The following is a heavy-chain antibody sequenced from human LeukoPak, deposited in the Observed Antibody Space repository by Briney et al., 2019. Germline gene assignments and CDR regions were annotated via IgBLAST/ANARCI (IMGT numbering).Heavy chain of an antibody. J-gene: IGHJ3*02. D-gene: IGHD3-10*01. CDR3: AAVLWFGEAEGYAFDI. CDR1: GGSISSYY. CDR2: IYYSGST. V-gene: IGHV4-59*01. Sequence: SETLSLTCTVSGGSISSYYWSWIRQPPGKGLEWLGYIYYSGSTNYNPSLKSRVTISVDTSKNQFSLKLSSVTAADTAVYYCAAVLWFGEAEGYAFDIWGQGTMVTVSS.